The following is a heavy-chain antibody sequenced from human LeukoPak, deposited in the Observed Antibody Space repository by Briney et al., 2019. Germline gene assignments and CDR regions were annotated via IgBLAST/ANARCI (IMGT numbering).Heavy chain of an antibody. Sequence: ASVKVSCKASGGTFSSYAISWVRQAPGQGLEWMGWITVYNDDTNYGQKFQGRVTMTTDTSTSTAYMELRRLRSDDTAVYYCTRDYSGDYWGQGTLVTVSS. J-gene: IGHJ4*02. CDR1: GGTFSSYA. V-gene: IGHV1-18*01. D-gene: IGHD3-10*01. CDR3: TRDYSGDY. CDR2: ITVYNDDT.